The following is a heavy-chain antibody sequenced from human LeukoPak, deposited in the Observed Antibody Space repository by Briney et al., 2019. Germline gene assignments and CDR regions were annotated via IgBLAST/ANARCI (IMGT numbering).Heavy chain of an antibody. CDR3: ARSGSLTAFDY. CDR1: GFTFSSYA. V-gene: IGHV3-30-3*01. CDR2: ISYDGSNK. J-gene: IGHJ4*02. D-gene: IGHD1-26*01. Sequence: GGSLRLSCAASGFTFSSYAKHWVRQAPGKGLEWVAVISYDGSNKYYADSVKGRFTISRDNSKNTLYLQMNSLRAEDTAVYYCARSGSLTAFDYWGQGTLVTVSS.